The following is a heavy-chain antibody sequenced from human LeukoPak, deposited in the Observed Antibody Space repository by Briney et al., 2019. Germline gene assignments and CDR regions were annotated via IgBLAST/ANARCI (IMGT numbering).Heavy chain of an antibody. J-gene: IGHJ6*04. Sequence: GGSLRLSCAASGFTFSRYSMNWVRQAPGKGLEWVSSISGTSIYKYYADSMKGRFTISRDNAKNSLYLQMNSLRAEDTAVYYCAELGITMIGGVWGKGTTVTISS. CDR3: AELGITMIGGV. D-gene: IGHD3-10*02. V-gene: IGHV3-21*01. CDR1: GFTFSRYS. CDR2: ISGTSIYK.